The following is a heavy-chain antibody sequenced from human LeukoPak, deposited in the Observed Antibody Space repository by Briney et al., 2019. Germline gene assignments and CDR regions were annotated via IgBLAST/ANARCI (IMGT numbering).Heavy chain of an antibody. Sequence: ASVKVSCKASGYTFTAYYIHWMRQAPGQGLEWMGWINPNSGGTNYAQKFQGRVTMTRDTSISTAYMELSRLRSDDTAVYYCAREHSSSPSFDYWGQGTLVTVSS. J-gene: IGHJ4*02. CDR1: GYTFTAYY. CDR3: AREHSSSPSFDY. CDR2: INPNSGGT. V-gene: IGHV1-2*02. D-gene: IGHD6-6*01.